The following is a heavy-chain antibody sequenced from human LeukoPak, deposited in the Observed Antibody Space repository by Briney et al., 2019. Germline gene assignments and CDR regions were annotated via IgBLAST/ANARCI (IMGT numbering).Heavy chain of an antibody. J-gene: IGHJ6*03. Sequence: PGGSLRLSCAASGFTFSTYAMSWVRQAPGKGLEWVSGISGSGGSTYYADSVKGRFTISRDNSKNTLYLQMNSLRAEDTAVYYCAKYRGRNYYNWHMDVWGKGTTVTVSS. D-gene: IGHD1-26*01. V-gene: IGHV3-23*01. CDR2: ISGSGGST. CDR1: GFTFSTYA. CDR3: AKYRGRNYYNWHMDV.